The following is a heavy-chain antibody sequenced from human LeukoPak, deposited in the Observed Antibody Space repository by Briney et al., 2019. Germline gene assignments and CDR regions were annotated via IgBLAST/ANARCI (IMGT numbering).Heavy chain of an antibody. D-gene: IGHD4-17*01. Sequence: GGSLRLSCAASGFTFSLYWMTWVGQSPGKGVEGVADINPDGSQKYSVDSVKGRFTISRDNAKNSLFLQMNSLRAEDTAVYYCARENGELPAFDIWGQGTMVTVSS. CDR1: GFTFSLYW. CDR3: ARENGELPAFDI. CDR2: INPDGSQK. J-gene: IGHJ3*02. V-gene: IGHV3-7*01.